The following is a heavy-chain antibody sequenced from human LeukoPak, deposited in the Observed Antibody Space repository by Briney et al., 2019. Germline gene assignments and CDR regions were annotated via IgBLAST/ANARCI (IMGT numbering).Heavy chain of an antibody. CDR2: IRYDGSNK. Sequence: GGSLRLSCAASGFTFSSYGMHWVRQAPGKGLEWVAFIRYDGSNKYYADSVKGRFTISRDNSKNTLYPQMNSLRAEDTAVYYCAKDLAYWGSNYYYYGMDVWGQGTTVTVSS. V-gene: IGHV3-30*02. J-gene: IGHJ6*02. CDR1: GFTFSSYG. D-gene: IGHD7-27*01. CDR3: AKDLAYWGSNYYYYGMDV.